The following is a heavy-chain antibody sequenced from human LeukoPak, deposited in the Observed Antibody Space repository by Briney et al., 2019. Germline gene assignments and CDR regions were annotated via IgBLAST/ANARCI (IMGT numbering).Heavy chain of an antibody. CDR1: GFTFRGYE. D-gene: IGHD4-17*01. CDR3: ARDLGSRDYGVHFDY. CDR2: ISSSSSYI. V-gene: IGHV3-21*01. J-gene: IGHJ4*02. Sequence: GGSLRLSCAASGFTFRGYEMNWVRQAPGKGLEWVSSISSSSSYIYYADSVKGRFTISRDNAKNSLYLQMNSLRAEDTAVYYCARDLGSRDYGVHFDYWGQGTLVTVSS.